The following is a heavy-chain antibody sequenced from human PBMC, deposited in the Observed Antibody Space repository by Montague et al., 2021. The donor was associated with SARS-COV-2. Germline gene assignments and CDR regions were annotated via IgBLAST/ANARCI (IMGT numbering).Heavy chain of an antibody. CDR3: ASGIYPSGSYYNRYYYGLNI. CDR1: GGSLSGYY. D-gene: IGHD3-10*01. J-gene: IGHJ6*02. CDR2: INNSANP. Sequence: SETLSLTCAVHGGSLSGYYWSWIRQPPEKGLEWIVEINNSANPKSNPSLKSPVTISIDTSKTQFSLKMTSVTAADTATYYCASGIYPSGSYYNRYYYGLNIWGPGTTVIVSS. V-gene: IGHV4-34*01.